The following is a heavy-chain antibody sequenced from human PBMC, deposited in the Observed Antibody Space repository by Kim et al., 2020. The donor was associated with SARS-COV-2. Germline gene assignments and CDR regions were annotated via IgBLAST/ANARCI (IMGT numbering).Heavy chain of an antibody. Sequence: GGSLRLSCAASGFTFDDYAMHWVRQAPGKGLEWVSGISWNSGSIGYADSVKGRFTISRDNAKNSLYLQMNSLRAEDTALYYCAKSGYYDILTGYGGYYGRDVWGQGATVTVSS. J-gene: IGHJ6*02. CDR2: ISWNSGSI. D-gene: IGHD3-9*01. CDR1: GFTFDDYA. V-gene: IGHV3-9*01. CDR3: AKSGYYDILTGYGGYYGRDV.